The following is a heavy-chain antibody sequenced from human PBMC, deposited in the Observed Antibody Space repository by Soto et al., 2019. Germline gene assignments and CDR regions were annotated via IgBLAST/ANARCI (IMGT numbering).Heavy chain of an antibody. J-gene: IGHJ4*02. CDR2: TYSGGTT. V-gene: IGHV3-53*01. CDR1: GFTVSRNY. CDR3: ARGPPYSNLDY. D-gene: IGHD4-4*01. Sequence: GGSLRLSCAASGFTVSRNYMSWVRQAPGKGLEWVSVTYSGGTTYYADSVKGRFTISRDNSKNTLYLQMNSLRAEDTAVYYCARGPPYSNLDYWGQGTLVTVSS.